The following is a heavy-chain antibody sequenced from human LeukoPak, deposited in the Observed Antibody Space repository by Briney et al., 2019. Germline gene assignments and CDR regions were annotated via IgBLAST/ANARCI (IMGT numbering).Heavy chain of an antibody. D-gene: IGHD3-10*01. CDR1: GFTFSSYS. CDR3: ARDDTMVRGVIITLAFDYYYGMDV. CDR2: ISSGSSYI. J-gene: IGHJ6*02. V-gene: IGHV3-21*01. Sequence: GGSLRLSCAASGFTFSSYSMNWVRQAPGKGLEWVSSISSGSSYIYYADSVKGRFTISRDNAKNSLYLQMNSLRAEDTAVYYCARDDTMVRGVIITLAFDYYYGMDVWGQGTTVTVSS.